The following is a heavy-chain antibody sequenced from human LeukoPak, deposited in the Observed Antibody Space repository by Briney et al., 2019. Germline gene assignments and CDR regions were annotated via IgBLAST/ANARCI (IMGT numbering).Heavy chain of an antibody. J-gene: IGHJ4*02. V-gene: IGHV1-2*04. CDR3: ARDRATSTSIYSGSYWPYYFDY. CDR2: INPNSGGT. CDR1: GYTFTGYY. Sequence: GASVKVSCKASGYTFTGYYMHWVRQAPGQGLEWMGWINPNSGGTNYAQKFQGWVTTTRDTSISTAYMELSRLRSDDTAVYYCARDRATSTSIYSGSYWPYYFDYWGQGTLVTVSS. D-gene: IGHD1-26*01.